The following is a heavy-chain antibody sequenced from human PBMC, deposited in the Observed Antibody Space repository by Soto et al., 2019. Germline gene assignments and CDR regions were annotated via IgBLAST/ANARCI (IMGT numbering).Heavy chain of an antibody. V-gene: IGHV4-39*01. CDR1: GGSISSSSYY. CDR3: ARHSGEIVVVVPAAINGMDV. D-gene: IGHD2-2*01. Sequence: QLQLQESGPGLVKPSETLSLTCTVSGGSISSSSYYWGWIRQPPGKGLKWMGRIYYSGSTYYNPFLKSRVTIFVDTSKIQFSMKLISVTVVDTAVYYWARHSGEIVVVVPAAINGMDVWGQGTTVTVSS. CDR2: IYYSGST. J-gene: IGHJ6*02.